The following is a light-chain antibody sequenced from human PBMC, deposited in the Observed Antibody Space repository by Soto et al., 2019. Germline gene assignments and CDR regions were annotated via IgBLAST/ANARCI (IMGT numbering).Light chain of an antibody. J-gene: IGKJ2*01. Sequence: EIVLTQSPATLSLSPGESATPSCRASQSVSSYLAWYQHKPGLAPRLLIYDASNRATGIPARFSGSGSGTDFTLTISSLEPEDFAVYYCQQRSNWPPYTFGQGTKLEIK. CDR1: QSVSSY. V-gene: IGKV3-11*01. CDR3: QQRSNWPPYT. CDR2: DAS.